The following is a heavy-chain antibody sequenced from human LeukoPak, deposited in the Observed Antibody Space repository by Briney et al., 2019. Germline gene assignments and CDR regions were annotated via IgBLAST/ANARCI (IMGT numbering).Heavy chain of an antibody. V-gene: IGHV4-59*08. J-gene: IGHJ4*02. CDR2: IYYSGST. Sequence: SETLSLTCTVSGGSISSYYWSWIRQPTGKGLEWIGYIYYSGSTNYNPSLKSRVTISVDTSKNQFSLKLSSVTAADTAVYYCARHESSGQDFGFDYWGQGTLVTVSS. CDR3: ARHESSGQDFGFDY. D-gene: IGHD3-22*01. CDR1: GGSISSYY.